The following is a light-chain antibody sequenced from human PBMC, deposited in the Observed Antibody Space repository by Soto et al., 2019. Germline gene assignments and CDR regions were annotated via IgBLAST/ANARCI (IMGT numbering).Light chain of an antibody. CDR3: SSYTSTSTSVV. J-gene: IGLJ2*01. CDR2: EVS. Sequence: QSVLTQPASVSGSPGQSITISCTGTSSDVGGYNYVSWYQQHPGKAPKVIIYEVSNRPSGVSNRFSGSKSGNTASLTISGLQAEDEADYYCSSYTSTSTSVVFGGGTKLTVL. CDR1: SSDVGGYNY. V-gene: IGLV2-14*01.